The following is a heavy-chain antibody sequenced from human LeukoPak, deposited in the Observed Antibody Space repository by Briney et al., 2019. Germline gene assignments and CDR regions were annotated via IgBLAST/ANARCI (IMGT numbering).Heavy chain of an antibody. J-gene: IGHJ4*02. CDR3: AIYCSSTSCRNRAFDY. CDR1: GYTFTGYY. V-gene: IGHV1-2*02. CDR2: ISPNSGGT. D-gene: IGHD2-2*01. Sequence: GASVKVSCKASGYTFTGYYMHWVRQAPGQGLEWMGWISPNSGGTNYAQKFQGRVTMTRDTSISTAYMELSRLRSDDTAVYYCAIYCSSTSCRNRAFDYWGQGTLVTVSS.